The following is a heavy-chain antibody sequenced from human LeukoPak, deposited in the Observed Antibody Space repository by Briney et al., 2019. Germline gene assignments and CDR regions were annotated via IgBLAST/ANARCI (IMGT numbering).Heavy chain of an antibody. CDR2: ITGSGITS. CDR1: GSTFSNFD. CDR3: ATPTYYYGSGSYYNPLDY. D-gene: IGHD3-10*01. V-gene: IGHV3-23*01. J-gene: IGHJ4*02. Sequence: GGSLRLSCAVSGSTFSNFDMSWVRQAPGRGLEWVSGITGSGITSYYAGSVKGRFTISRDNSKNTLYLQMNSLRAEDTAMYYCATPTYYYGSGSYYNPLDYWGQGTLVTVSS.